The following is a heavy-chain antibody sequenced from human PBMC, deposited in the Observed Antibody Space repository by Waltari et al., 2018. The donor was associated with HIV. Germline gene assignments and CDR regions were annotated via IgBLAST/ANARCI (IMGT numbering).Heavy chain of an antibody. CDR1: GYTFTAYY. D-gene: IGHD6-19*01. J-gene: IGHJ4*02. CDR3: ARDPLHGVAVADIDY. Sequence: QVQLVQSGAEVKKPGASVKVSCKASGYTFTAYYMHWVRQAPGRGLEWMGWINPRGGGTRYAQKVPGRVTMTRDTAISTAFMELSRLRSDDTAVYYCARDPLHGVAVADIDYWGQGTLFTVSS. V-gene: IGHV1-2*02. CDR2: INPRGGGT.